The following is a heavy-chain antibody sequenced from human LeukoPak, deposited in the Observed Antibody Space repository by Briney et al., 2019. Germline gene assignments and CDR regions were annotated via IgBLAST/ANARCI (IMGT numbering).Heavy chain of an antibody. D-gene: IGHD2-2*01. CDR1: GYTFTSYY. CDR2: INPRGGVT. V-gene: IGHV1-46*01. Sequence: GASVKVSCKASGYTFTSYYMHWVRQAPGQGLDWMGIINPRGGVTTYTQKFQGRITMTTDTSTSAVYMELSSLRSDDTAVYYCVRGYADKGRRMDYWGQGTLVTVSS. J-gene: IGHJ4*02. CDR3: VRGYADKGRRMDY.